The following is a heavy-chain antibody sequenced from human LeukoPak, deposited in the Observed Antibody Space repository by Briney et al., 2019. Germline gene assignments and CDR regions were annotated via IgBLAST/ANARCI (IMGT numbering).Heavy chain of an antibody. V-gene: IGHV4-31*03. D-gene: IGHD1-26*01. CDR2: IYSSGTT. Sequence: SETLSLTCTVSGGSINSGGYYWSWIRQLPGKGLDWIGYIYSSGTTYYNPSLKSRVTMSVDTSKNQFSLKLISVTAADTAVYYCARDVTGGSYFDYWGQGTPVTVSS. CDR1: GGSINSGGYY. J-gene: IGHJ4*02. CDR3: ARDVTGGSYFDY.